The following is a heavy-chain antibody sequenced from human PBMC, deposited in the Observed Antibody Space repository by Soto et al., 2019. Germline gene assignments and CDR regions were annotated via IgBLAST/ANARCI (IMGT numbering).Heavy chain of an antibody. CDR3: ASTRKGNSGYDYYFYGMGV. Sequence: ASVKVSCKASGYTFPNYAVHWLRQAPGQSLEWMGWINGGNGNTKYSQKFQGRVTITRDTSATTAYMELSSLKSEDTAVYYCASTRKGNSGYDYYFYGMGVWGQGTTVTVSS. CDR1: GYTFPNYA. D-gene: IGHD5-12*01. J-gene: IGHJ6*02. V-gene: IGHV1-3*01. CDR2: INGGNGNT.